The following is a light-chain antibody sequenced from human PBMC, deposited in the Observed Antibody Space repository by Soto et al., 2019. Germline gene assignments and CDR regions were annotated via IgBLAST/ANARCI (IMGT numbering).Light chain of an antibody. V-gene: IGKV1-39*01. CDR3: QQSYSTPYT. Sequence: DIQMTQSPSSLSASVGDRVTITCRASQSISSYLNWYQQKPGKAPKLLIYAASSLQSGVPSMFSGSRSRTDFTHTISCLQPEDCATYYCQQSYSTPYTFCQGTHLEIK. CDR1: QSISSY. J-gene: IGKJ2*01. CDR2: AAS.